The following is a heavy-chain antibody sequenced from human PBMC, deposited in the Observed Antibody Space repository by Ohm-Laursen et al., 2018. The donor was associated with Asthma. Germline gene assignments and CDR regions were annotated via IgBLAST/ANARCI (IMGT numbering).Heavy chain of an antibody. V-gene: IGHV1-46*01. CDR3: ARDRVTVSTHNWFDP. J-gene: IGHJ5*02. CDR2: IIPIFGTA. Sequence: ASVKVSCKASGYTFTSYYMHWVRQAPGQGLEWMGGIIPIFGTASYAQKFQGRVTMTRDTSTSTVYMELRSLRSDDTAVYYCARDRVTVSTHNWFDPWGQGTLVTVSS. D-gene: IGHD4-11*01. CDR1: GYTFTSYY.